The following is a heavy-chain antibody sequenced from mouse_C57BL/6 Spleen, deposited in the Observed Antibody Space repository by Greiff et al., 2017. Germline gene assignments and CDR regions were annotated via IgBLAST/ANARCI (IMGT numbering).Heavy chain of an antibody. CDR3: ARRKAYYGNYADFDV. Sequence: QVQLQQSGPELVKPGASVKISCKASGYAFSSSWMNWVKQRPGKGLEWIGRIYPGDGDTNYNGKFKGKGTLTADKSSSTAYMQLSSLTSEDSAVYFCARRKAYYGNYADFDVWGTGTTVTVSS. J-gene: IGHJ1*03. V-gene: IGHV1-82*01. CDR1: GYAFSSSW. CDR2: IYPGDGDT. D-gene: IGHD2-10*01.